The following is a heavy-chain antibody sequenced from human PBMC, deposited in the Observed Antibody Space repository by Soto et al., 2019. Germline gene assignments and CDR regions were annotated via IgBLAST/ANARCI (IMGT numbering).Heavy chain of an antibody. CDR3: ARRVVRSYGYNWFDP. J-gene: IGHJ5*02. Sequence: VASVKVSCKASGYTFTSYAMHWVRQAPGQRLEWMGWINAGNGNTKYSQKFQGRVTITRDTSASTAYMELSSLRSEDTAVYYCARRVVRSYGYNWFDPWGQGTLVTVSS. V-gene: IGHV1-3*01. CDR1: GYTFTSYA. CDR2: INAGNGNT. D-gene: IGHD5-18*01.